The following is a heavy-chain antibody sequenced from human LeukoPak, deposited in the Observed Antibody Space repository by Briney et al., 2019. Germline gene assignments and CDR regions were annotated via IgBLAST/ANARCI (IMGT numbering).Heavy chain of an antibody. Sequence: SETLSLTCAVYGGSFSGYYWSWIRQPPGKGLEWIGEINHSGSTNYNPSLKSRVTISVDTSKNQFSLKLSSVTAADTAVHYCARGRLAVAGTQTKGSSDYWGQGTLVTVSS. CDR2: INHSGST. D-gene: IGHD6-19*01. V-gene: IGHV4-34*01. CDR3: ARGRLAVAGTQTKGSSDY. J-gene: IGHJ4*02. CDR1: GGSFSGYY.